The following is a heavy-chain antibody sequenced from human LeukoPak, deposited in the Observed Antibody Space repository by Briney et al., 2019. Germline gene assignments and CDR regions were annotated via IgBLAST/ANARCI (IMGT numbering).Heavy chain of an antibody. D-gene: IGHD6-6*01. CDR1: GYTFTDYY. J-gene: IGHJ4*02. V-gene: IGHV1-2*02. CDR3: ALPYSSSPEIFDY. Sequence: GASVKVSCKASGYTFTDYYIQWLRQAPGQGLEWMGWINPSNGGTKFAQKFQGRVTMTRDTSISTAYMELSRLKSDDTALYYCALPYSSSPEIFDYWGQGTLVTVSS. CDR2: INPSNGGT.